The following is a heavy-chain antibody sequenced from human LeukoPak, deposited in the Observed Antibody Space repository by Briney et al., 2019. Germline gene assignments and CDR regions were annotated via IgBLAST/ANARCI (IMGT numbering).Heavy chain of an antibody. D-gene: IGHD6-19*01. J-gene: IGHJ4*02. V-gene: IGHV3-49*03. CDR3: SRGSGWLSVY. CDR1: GFTFGDYL. Sequence: GGSLRLSCTASGFTFGDYLMSWFRQAPGKGLEWIGFISGGTTEYAASVKGRFTISRDDSTSITYLQMNSLTTEDTAAYYCSRGSGWLSVYWGQGTLVTVSS. CDR2: ISGGTT.